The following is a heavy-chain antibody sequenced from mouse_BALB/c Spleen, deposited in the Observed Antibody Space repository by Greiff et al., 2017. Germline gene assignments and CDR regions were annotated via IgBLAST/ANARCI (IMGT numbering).Heavy chain of an antibody. Sequence: QVQLQQSGAELVRPGASVTLSCKASGYTFTDYEMHWVKQTPVHGLEWIGAIDPETGGTAYNQKFKGKATLTADKSSSTAYMELRSLTSEDSAVYYCTGLWITTVVARDWYFDVWGAGTTVTVSS. CDR3: TGLWITTVVARDWYFDV. J-gene: IGHJ1*01. CDR1: GYTFTDYE. CDR2: IDPETGGT. D-gene: IGHD1-1*01. V-gene: IGHV1-15*01.